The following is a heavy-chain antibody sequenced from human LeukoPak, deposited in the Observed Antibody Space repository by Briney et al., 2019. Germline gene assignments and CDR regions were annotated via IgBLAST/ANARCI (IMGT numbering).Heavy chain of an antibody. D-gene: IGHD5-24*01. CDR2: ISSSSSYI. CDR3: ARAPHDDGYRYFDY. CDR1: GFTFSSYS. V-gene: IGHV3-21*01. J-gene: IGHJ4*02. Sequence: GGSLRLSCAASGFTFSSYSMNWVRQAPGKGLEWVSSISSSSSYIYYADSVKGRFTISRDNAKNSLYLQMNSLRAEDTAVYYCARAPHDDGYRYFDYWGQGTLVTVSS.